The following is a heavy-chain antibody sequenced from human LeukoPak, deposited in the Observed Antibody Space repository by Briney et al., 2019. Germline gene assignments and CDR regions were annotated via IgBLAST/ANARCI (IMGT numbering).Heavy chain of an antibody. CDR2: INHSGST. Sequence: PSETLSLTCAVYGGSFSGYYWSWIRQPPGKGLEWIGEINHSGSTNYNPSLKSRVTISVDTSKSQFSLKLSSVTAADTAVYYCARGGRSSGWYFDYWGQGTLVTVSS. CDR1: GGSFSGYY. J-gene: IGHJ4*02. V-gene: IGHV4-34*01. CDR3: ARGGRSSGWYFDY. D-gene: IGHD6-19*01.